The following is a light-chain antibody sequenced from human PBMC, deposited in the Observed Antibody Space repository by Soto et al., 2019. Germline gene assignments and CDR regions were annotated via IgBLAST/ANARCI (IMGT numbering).Light chain of an antibody. V-gene: IGLV1-44*01. CDR1: SSNIGDNI. J-gene: IGLJ2*01. CDR3: AAWDGSLGVV. Sequence: QLVLTQPPSASGAPGQRVTISCSGSSSNIGDNIVNWYQQVPGSAPKLVIYSSDHRPSGVPDRFSGSKSGTSASLTISGLQSEDEANYYCAAWDGSLGVVFGGGTKLTVL. CDR2: SSD.